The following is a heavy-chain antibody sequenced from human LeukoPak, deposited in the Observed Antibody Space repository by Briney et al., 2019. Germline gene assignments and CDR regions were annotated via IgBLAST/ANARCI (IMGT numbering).Heavy chain of an antibody. V-gene: IGHV1-3*01. J-gene: IGHJ6*04. CDR2: INAGNGDT. D-gene: IGHD2-2*02. Sequence: ASVKVSCTASGYTVTSYAMHWVRQAPGQKHEWMGCINAGNGDTKYSQKFQGRVTITRDTSASTAYMELSSLRSEDTAVYYCARCGPGSTSCYNKGNIGMDVWGKGTTVTVSS. CDR1: GYTVTSYA. CDR3: ARCGPGSTSCYNKGNIGMDV.